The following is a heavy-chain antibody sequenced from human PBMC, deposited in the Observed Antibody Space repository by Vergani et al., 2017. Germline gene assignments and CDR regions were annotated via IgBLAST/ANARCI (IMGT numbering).Heavy chain of an antibody. CDR1: GGTFSSYT. V-gene: IGHV1-69*02. CDR2: IIPILGIA. CDR3: ARAYGYCSSTSCYEGKNWFDP. D-gene: IGHD2-2*01. J-gene: IGHJ5*02. Sequence: QVQLVQSGAEVKKPGSSVKVSCKASGGTFSSYTISWVRQVPGQGLEWMGRIIPILGIANYAQKFQGRVTITADKSTSTAYMELSSLRSEDTAVYYCARAYGYCSSTSCYEGKNWFDPWGQGTLVTVSS.